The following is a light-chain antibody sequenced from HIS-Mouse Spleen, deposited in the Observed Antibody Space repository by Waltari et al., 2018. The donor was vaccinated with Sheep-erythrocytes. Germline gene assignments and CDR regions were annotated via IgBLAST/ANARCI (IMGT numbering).Light chain of an antibody. CDR2: DVS. CDR3: CSYAGSYNHV. J-gene: IGLJ1*01. Sequence: QSALTQPRSVSGSPGQSVTISCTRTSSDGGGYNYVPWYQQHPGKAPKLMIYDVSKRPSGVPDRFSGSKSGNTAYLTISGLQAEDEADYYCCSYAGSYNHVFATGTKVTVL. V-gene: IGLV2-11*01. CDR1: SSDGGGYNY.